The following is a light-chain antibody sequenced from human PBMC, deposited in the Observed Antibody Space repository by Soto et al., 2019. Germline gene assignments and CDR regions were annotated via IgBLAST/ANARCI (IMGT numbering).Light chain of an antibody. CDR2: EVT. Sequence: QSALAQPASVSGSLGQSITISCTGTGSDIGGHHFVSWYQQQSGKAPKLVIYEVTDRPSGVSDRFSGSKSGNTASLTISGLQPEDEADYYCSSYTSRSLYVFGTGTKVTVL. J-gene: IGLJ1*01. CDR3: SSYTSRSLYV. CDR1: GSDIGGHHF. V-gene: IGLV2-14*01.